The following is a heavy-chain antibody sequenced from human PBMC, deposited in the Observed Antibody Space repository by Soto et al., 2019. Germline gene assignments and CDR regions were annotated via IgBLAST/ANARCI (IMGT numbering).Heavy chain of an antibody. V-gene: IGHV4-30-2*01. Sequence: QLQLQESGSGLVKPSQTLSLTCAVSGGSISSGGYSGSWIRQPPGKGLGWIGYIYHGGSTYNNPSLKRRVTISVARSKNQFSLKLSSVPAADTAVYYCARVPSPWGQGTLVTVSS. CDR1: GGSISSGGYS. CDR3: ARVPSP. J-gene: IGHJ5*02. CDR2: IYHGGST.